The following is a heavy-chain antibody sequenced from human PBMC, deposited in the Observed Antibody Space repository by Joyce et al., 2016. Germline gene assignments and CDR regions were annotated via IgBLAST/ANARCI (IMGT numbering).Heavy chain of an antibody. CDR3: ARDTMIEGFY. V-gene: IGHV3-74*01. D-gene: IGHD3-22*01. J-gene: IGHJ4*02. CDR2: TSNDGGST. CDR1: GFSFSGYW. Sequence: EVQLVESGGGLVQPGGSLRLSFAASGFSFSGYWMHWLRQAPGKGPVCVSRTSNDGGSTSYADSVKGRFTISRDNAKNTLYLQMNSLRAEDTAVYYCARDTMIEGFYWGQGTLVTVSA.